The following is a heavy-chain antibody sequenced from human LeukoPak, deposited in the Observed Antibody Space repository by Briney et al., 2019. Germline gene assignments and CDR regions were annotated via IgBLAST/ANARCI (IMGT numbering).Heavy chain of an antibody. CDR1: GYTFTSYG. Sequence: GASVKVSCKASGYTFTSYGISWVRQAPGQGLEWMGWISAYNGNTNYAPKLQGRVTMTTDTSTSTGYMELWSLRSDDTDVYYFARSSKYRIYCSGPGDAFDIWGQGTMVTVSS. J-gene: IGHJ3*02. D-gene: IGHD3-10*01. V-gene: IGHV1-18*01. CDR2: ISAYNGNT. CDR3: ARSSKYRIYCSGPGDAFDI.